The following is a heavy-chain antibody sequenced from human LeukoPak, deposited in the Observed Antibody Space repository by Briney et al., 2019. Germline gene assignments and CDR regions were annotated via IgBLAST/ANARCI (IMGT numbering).Heavy chain of an antibody. D-gene: IGHD1-20*01. CDR2: ISYDGSNK. V-gene: IGHV3-30*18. Sequence: SGGSLRLSCAASGFTFRSYGMHWVRQAPGKGLEWVAVISYDGSNKYYAESVKGRFTISRDNSKNTLYLQMNSLRAEDTAVYYCAKGTSYNWNDGWFDPWGNGILVTVSS. CDR1: GFTFRSYG. CDR3: AKGTSYNWNDGWFDP. J-gene: IGHJ5*02.